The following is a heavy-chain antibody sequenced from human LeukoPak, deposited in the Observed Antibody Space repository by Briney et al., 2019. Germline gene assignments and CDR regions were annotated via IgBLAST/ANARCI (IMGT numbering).Heavy chain of an antibody. CDR1: GDSISSYY. V-gene: IGHV4-4*09. J-gene: IGHJ4*02. D-gene: IGHD1-26*01. CDR2: IYTSGST. CDR3: ARHGMGGSYTY. Sequence: SETLSLTCTVSGDSISSYYWSWIRQPPGKGLEWIGCIYTSGSTNYNPSLKSRVAISIDTSKNQFSLKLTSVTAADTAVYYCARHGMGGSYTYWGQGTLVTVSS.